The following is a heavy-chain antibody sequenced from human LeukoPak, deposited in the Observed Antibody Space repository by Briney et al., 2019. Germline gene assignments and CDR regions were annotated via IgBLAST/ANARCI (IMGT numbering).Heavy chain of an antibody. CDR2: ISAYNGNT. CDR3: VRDPTPSTVTTKGLHFDY. D-gene: IGHD4-17*01. CDR1: GYTFTSYG. Sequence: GASVKVSCKASGYTFTSYGISWVRQAPGQGLEWMGWISAYNGNTNYAQKLQGRVTMTTDTSTSTAYMELRSLRSDDTAVYYCVRDPTPSTVTTKGLHFDYWGQGTLVTVSS. V-gene: IGHV1-18*01. J-gene: IGHJ4*02.